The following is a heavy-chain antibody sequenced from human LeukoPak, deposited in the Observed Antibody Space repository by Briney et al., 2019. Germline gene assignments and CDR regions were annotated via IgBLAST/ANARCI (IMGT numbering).Heavy chain of an antibody. D-gene: IGHD3-22*01. CDR2: IYYSGST. CDR3: ARAFKYYYDSSGYYGY. V-gene: IGHV4-61*01. J-gene: IGHJ4*02. Sequence: PSETLSLTCTVSGGSVSSGSYYWSWIRQPPGKGLEWIGYIYYSGSTNYNPSLKSRVTISVDTSKNQFSLKLSSVTAADTAVYYCARAFKYYYDSSGYYGYWGQGTLVTVSS. CDR1: GGSVSSGSYY.